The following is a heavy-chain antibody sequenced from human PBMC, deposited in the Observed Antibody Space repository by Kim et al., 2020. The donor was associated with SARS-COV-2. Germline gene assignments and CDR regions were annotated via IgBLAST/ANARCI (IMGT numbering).Heavy chain of an antibody. V-gene: IGHV1-69*13. CDR1: GGTFSSYA. Sequence: SVKVSCKASGGTFSSYAISWVRQAPGQGLEWMGGIIPIFGTANYAQKFQGRVTITADESTSTAYMELSSLRSEDTAVYYCARAESGYCSGGSCYGPLDYWGQGTLVTVSS. CDR2: IIPIFGTA. D-gene: IGHD2-15*01. J-gene: IGHJ4*02. CDR3: ARAESGYCSGGSCYGPLDY.